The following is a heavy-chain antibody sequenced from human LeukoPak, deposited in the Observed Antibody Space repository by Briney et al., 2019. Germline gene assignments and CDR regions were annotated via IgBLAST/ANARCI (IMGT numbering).Heavy chain of an antibody. CDR1: GYTFTSYG. D-gene: IGHD3-10*01. J-gene: IGHJ4*02. CDR3: ARDLYPTHYGSGSYFDY. V-gene: IGHV1-18*01. CDR2: ISAYNGNT. Sequence: ASVKVSCKASGYTFTSYGISWVRQAPGQGLEWMGWISAYNGNTNYAQKLQGRVTMTTDTSTSTAYTELRSLRSDDTAVYYCARDLYPTHYGSGSYFDYWGQGTLVTVSS.